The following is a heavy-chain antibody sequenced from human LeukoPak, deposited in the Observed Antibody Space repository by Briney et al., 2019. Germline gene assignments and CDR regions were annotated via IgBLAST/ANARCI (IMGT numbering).Heavy chain of an antibody. J-gene: IGHJ4*02. V-gene: IGHV3-30*02. Sequence: SGGSLRLSCAASGFTFSSYAMHWVRQAPGKGLEWLAFIRYDGSNKYYADSVKGRFTISRDNSKNTLYLQVNSLRAEDTAFYYCAKNPHTAMVYYFDYWGQGTLVTVSS. CDR2: IRYDGSNK. CDR1: GFTFSSYA. CDR3: AKNPHTAMVYYFDY. D-gene: IGHD5-18*01.